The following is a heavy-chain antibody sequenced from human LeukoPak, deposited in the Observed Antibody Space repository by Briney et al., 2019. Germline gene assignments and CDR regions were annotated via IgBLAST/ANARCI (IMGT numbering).Heavy chain of an antibody. J-gene: IGHJ5*02. V-gene: IGHV4-39*07. CDR3: ARGGWFDP. CDR1: GGSISSSSYY. Sequence: SETLSLTCTVSGGSISSSSYYWGWIRQPPGKGLEWIGSIYYSGSTYYNPSLKSRVTISVDTSKNQFSLKLSSVTAADTAVYYCARGGWFDPWGQGTLVIVSS. CDR2: IYYSGST.